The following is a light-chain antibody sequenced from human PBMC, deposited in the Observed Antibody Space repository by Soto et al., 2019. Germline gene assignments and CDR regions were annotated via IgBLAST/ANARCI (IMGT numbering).Light chain of an antibody. J-gene: IGLJ1*01. Sequence: QYVLTQPPSASGTPGQRVTISCSGSSSNIGSNYVYWYQQLPGTAPKLLIYRNTQRPSGVPDRFSGSKSGTSASLAISGLRSEDEADYYCAAWDDSLSGHYVFGTGTKLTVL. CDR1: SSNIGSNY. CDR2: RNT. V-gene: IGLV1-47*01. CDR3: AAWDDSLSGHYV.